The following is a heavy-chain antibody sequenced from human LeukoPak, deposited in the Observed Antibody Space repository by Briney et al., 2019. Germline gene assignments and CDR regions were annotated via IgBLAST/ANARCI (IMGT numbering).Heavy chain of an antibody. CDR3: TTRTWADGFDI. J-gene: IGHJ3*02. V-gene: IGHV3-15*01. CDR2: IKSKTDGGTA. D-gene: IGHD2-2*01. Sequence: GGSLRLSCAASGLTFRNAWMNWVRQDPGKGLEWVGRIKSKTDGGTADYAAPVKGRITISRGDSKNTLYLQINSLKADDTALYYCTTRTWADGFDIWGQGTMVTVSS. CDR1: GLTFRNAW.